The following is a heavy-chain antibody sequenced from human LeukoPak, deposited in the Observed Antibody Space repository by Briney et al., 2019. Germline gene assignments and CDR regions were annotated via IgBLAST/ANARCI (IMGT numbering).Heavy chain of an antibody. V-gene: IGHV3-20*04. CDR3: ASNTGYSYGYFDY. Sequence: RPGGSLRLSCAASGFTFDDYGMSWVRQAPGKGLEWVSGINWNGGSTGYADSVKGRFTISRDNAKNSLYLQMNSLRAEDTAVYYCASNTGYSYGYFDYWGQGTLVTVSS. J-gene: IGHJ4*02. D-gene: IGHD5-18*01. CDR1: GFTFDDYG. CDR2: INWNGGST.